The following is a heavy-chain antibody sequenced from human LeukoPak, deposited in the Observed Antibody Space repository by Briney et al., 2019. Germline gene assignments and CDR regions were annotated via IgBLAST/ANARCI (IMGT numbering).Heavy chain of an antibody. CDR3: ARHGYTAMVDY. V-gene: IGHV4-59*08. CDR1: GGSISSYY. CDR2: IYYSGST. J-gene: IGHJ4*02. D-gene: IGHD5-18*01. Sequence: SETLSLTCTVSGGSISSYYWSWIRQPPGKGLEWIGNIYYSGSTNYNPSLKSRVTISVDTSKNQFSLKLSSVTAADTAVYYCARHGYTAMVDYWGQGTLVTVSS.